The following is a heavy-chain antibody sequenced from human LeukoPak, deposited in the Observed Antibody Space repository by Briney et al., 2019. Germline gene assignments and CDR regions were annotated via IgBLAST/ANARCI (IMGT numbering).Heavy chain of an antibody. D-gene: IGHD5-18*01. CDR3: ARRGYRNWYFDL. CDR1: GGSISSSSYY. V-gene: IGHV4-39*01. J-gene: IGHJ2*01. Sequence: SETLSLTCTVSGGSISSSSYYWGWIRQPPGKGLEWIGSIYYSGSTYYNPSLKSRVTISVDTSKNQFSLKLSSVTAAGTAVYYCARRGYRNWYFDLWGRGTQVTVSS. CDR2: IYYSGST.